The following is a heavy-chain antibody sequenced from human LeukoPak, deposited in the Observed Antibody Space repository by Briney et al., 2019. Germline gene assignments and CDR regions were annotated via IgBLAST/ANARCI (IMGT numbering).Heavy chain of an antibody. D-gene: IGHD1-26*01. V-gene: IGHV3-11*01. Sequence: GGSLRLSCAASGFTFSDYYMSWIRQAPGKGLEWVSYVSSSGSTIYYADSVKGRFTISRDNAKNSLYLQMNSLRAEDTAVHYCARGWEMNKFDYWGQGTLVTVSS. J-gene: IGHJ4*02. CDR3: ARGWEMNKFDY. CDR1: GFTFSDYY. CDR2: VSSSGSTI.